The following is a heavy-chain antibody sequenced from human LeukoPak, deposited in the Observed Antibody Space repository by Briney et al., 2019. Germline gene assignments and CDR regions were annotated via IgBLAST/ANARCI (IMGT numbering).Heavy chain of an antibody. J-gene: IGHJ3*02. V-gene: IGHV3-23*01. Sequence: GGSLTLSCTASGLTFATTWVRQAPGTGLEWVSSITGSGRGTYYPDSVKGRFSVSRDNSQNTVFLHMNSLIADDTALYYCSKDPNGDYVGAFDMWGPGTMVTVSS. D-gene: IGHD4-17*01. CDR2: ITGSGRGT. CDR3: SKDPNGDYVGAFDM. CDR1: GLTFA.